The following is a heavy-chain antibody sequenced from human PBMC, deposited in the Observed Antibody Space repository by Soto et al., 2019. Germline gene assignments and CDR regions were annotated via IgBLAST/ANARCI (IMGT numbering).Heavy chain of an antibody. CDR2: IIPIFGTA. CDR1: GGTFSSYA. Sequence: QVQLVQSGAEVKKPGSSVKVSCKASGGTFSSYAISWVRQAPGQGLEWMGGIIPIFGTANYAQKFQGRVTITADEATSTAYMELSSVRSEDTAVYYCARDSGEILGDYYYCGMDVWGQGTTVTVSS. V-gene: IGHV1-69*01. J-gene: IGHJ6*01. CDR3: ARDSGEILGDYYYCGMDV. D-gene: IGHD3-10*01.